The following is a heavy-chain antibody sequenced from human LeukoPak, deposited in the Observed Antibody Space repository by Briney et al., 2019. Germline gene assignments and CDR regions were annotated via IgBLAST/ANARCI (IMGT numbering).Heavy chain of an antibody. CDR1: GFTFSSYW. J-gene: IGHJ6*03. Sequence: PGGSLRLSCAASGFTFSSYWMSWVRQAPGKGLEWVANIKQDGGEKYYVDSVKGRFTISRDNAKNSLYLQMNSLRAEDTAVYYCARASSSGYYPYYYYYYMDVWGKGTTVTISS. D-gene: IGHD3-22*01. CDR2: IKQDGGEK. CDR3: ARASSSGYYPYYYYYYMDV. V-gene: IGHV3-7*01.